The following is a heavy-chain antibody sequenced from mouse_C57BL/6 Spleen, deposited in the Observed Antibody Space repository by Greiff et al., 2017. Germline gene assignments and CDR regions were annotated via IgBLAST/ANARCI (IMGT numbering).Heavy chain of an antibody. J-gene: IGHJ2*01. CDR3: ARREADYLDD. V-gene: IGHV1-82*01. Sequence: VKLMESGPELVKPGASVKISCKASGYAFSSSWMNWVKQRPGTGLEWIGRIYPGGGATNYDGKFKGKATLTADNSSRTAYMQLSSLTSEDSAVYFCARREADYLDDWGPGTTLTVSS. CDR1: GYAFSSSW. CDR2: IYPGGGAT.